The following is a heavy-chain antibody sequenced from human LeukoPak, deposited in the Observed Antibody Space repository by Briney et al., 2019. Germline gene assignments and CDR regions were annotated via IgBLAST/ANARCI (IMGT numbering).Heavy chain of an antibody. CDR1: GFTFDDYA. Sequence: GRSLRLSCAASGFTFDDYAMHWVRQAPGKGLEWVSGISWNSGSIGYADSVKGRFTMSRDNARNSLYLQMNSLRAEDTAVYYCASRMADGFWGQGTLVTVSS. D-gene: IGHD3-10*01. CDR2: ISWNSGSI. J-gene: IGHJ4*02. V-gene: IGHV3-9*01. CDR3: ASRMADGF.